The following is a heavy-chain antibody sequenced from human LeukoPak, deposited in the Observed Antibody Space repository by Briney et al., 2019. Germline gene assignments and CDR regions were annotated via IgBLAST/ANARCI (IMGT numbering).Heavy chain of an antibody. CDR3: AKGEYTSSWLLDC. V-gene: IGHV3-30*02. CDR1: GFTFSSYG. D-gene: IGHD6-13*01. CDR2: IRYDGSNK. J-gene: IGHJ4*02. Sequence: GGSLRLSCAASGFTFSSYGMHWVRQAPGKGLEWVAFIRYDGSNKYYADSVKGRFTISRDNSKNTLYLQVNSLRAEDTAVYYCAKGEYTSSWLLDCWGQGTLVTVSS.